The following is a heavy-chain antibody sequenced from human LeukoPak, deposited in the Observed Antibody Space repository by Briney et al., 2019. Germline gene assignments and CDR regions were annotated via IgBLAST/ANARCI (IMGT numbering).Heavy chain of an antibody. CDR2: IYPGDSDT. J-gene: IGHJ3*02. CDR1: GYSFTSYW. D-gene: IGHD5-18*01. CDR3: ASRSGYSYGDINAFDI. V-gene: IGHV5-51*01. Sequence: GESLKISCKGSGYSFTSYWIGWVRQMPGKGLEWMGIIYPGDSDTRYSPSFQGQVTISADKSISTAYLQWSSLKASDTAMYYCASRSGYSYGDINAFDIWGQGTMVTVSS.